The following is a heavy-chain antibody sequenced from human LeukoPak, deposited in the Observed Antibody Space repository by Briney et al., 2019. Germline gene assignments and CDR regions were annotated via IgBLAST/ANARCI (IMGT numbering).Heavy chain of an antibody. V-gene: IGHV4-39*07. CDR1: GGSISSSSYY. CDR2: IYYSGST. Sequence: SETLSLTCTVSGGSISSSSYYWGWIRQPPGKGLEWIGSIYYSGSTYYNPSLKSRVTISVDTSKNQFSLKLSSVTAADTAVYYCAREDEGITIFGVANNWFDPWGQGTLVTVSS. J-gene: IGHJ5*02. CDR3: AREDEGITIFGVANNWFDP. D-gene: IGHD3-3*01.